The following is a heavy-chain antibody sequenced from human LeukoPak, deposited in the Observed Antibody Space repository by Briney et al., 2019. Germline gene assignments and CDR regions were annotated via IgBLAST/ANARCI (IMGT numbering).Heavy chain of an antibody. CDR2: IIPIFGTA. D-gene: IGHD2-2*01. CDR3: ARGTLGYCSSTSCYPLNWFDP. V-gene: IGHV1-69*05. Sequence: SVKVSCKASGGTFSSYAISWVRQVPGQGLEWMGGIIPIFGTANYAQKFQGRVTITTDESTSTAYMELSSLRSEDTAVYYCARGTLGYCSSTSCYPLNWFDPWGQGTLVTVSS. J-gene: IGHJ5*02. CDR1: GGTFSSYA.